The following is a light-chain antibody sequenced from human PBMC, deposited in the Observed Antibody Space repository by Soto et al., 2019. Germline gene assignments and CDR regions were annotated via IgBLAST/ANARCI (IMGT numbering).Light chain of an antibody. CDR1: QSLLYSSNNKNY. CDR3: QQCYSTSYT. CDR2: WAS. Sequence: DIVMTQSPDSLAVSLGERATINCKSSQSLLYSSNNKNYLAWYQQKPGQPPKLLIYWASTRESGVPDRFSGSGSGTDFTLIISSLQAEDVAVYYCQQCYSTSYTFGQGTKLEIK. J-gene: IGKJ2*01. V-gene: IGKV4-1*01.